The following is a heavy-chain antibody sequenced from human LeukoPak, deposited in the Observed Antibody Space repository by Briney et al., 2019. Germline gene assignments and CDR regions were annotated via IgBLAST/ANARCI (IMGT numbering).Heavy chain of an antibody. Sequence: GASVKVSCKASGYTFTSYYMHWVRRAPGQGLEWMGIINPSGGSTSYAQKFQGRVTMTRDTSTSTVYMELSSLRSEDTAVYYCASGLGYGGNLPLLGYWGQGTLVTVSS. CDR3: ASGLGYGGNLPLLGY. J-gene: IGHJ4*02. CDR2: INPSGGST. D-gene: IGHD4-23*01. V-gene: IGHV1-46*03. CDR1: GYTFTSYY.